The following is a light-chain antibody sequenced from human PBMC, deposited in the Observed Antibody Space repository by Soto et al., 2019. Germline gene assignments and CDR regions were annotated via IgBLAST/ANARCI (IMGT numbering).Light chain of an antibody. CDR3: QQYYVWPLT. CDR1: QSVNSN. Sequence: EIVMTQSPVTLSLSPGDRATLSCRASQSVNSNLAWYHQKPGQTPKRLIYVASTRATGIPARFSGSGSGTEFTLTISSLQSEDFAVYYCQQYYVWPLTFGGGTKVEFK. CDR2: VAS. V-gene: IGKV3-15*01. J-gene: IGKJ4*01.